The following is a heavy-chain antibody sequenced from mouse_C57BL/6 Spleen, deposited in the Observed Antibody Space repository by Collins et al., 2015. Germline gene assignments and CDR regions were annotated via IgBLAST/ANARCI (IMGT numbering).Heavy chain of an antibody. V-gene: IGHV1-72*01. J-gene: IGHJ1*03. CDR3: ARWDTTVVAVWYFDV. CDR2: IDPNSGGT. Sequence: QVQLQQPGAELVKPGASVKLSCKASGYTFTSYWMHWVKQRPGRGLEWIGRIDPNSGGTKYNEKFKSKATLTVDKPSSTAYMQLSSLTSEDSAVYYCARWDTTVVAVWYFDVWGTGTTVTVSS. CDR1: GYTFTSYW. D-gene: IGHD1-1*01.